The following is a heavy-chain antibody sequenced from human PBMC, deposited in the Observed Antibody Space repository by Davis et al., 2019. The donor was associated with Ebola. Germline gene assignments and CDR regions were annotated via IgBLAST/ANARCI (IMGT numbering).Heavy chain of an antibody. Sequence: ASVKVSCKASGYTFINYGISWVRQAPGQGLEWMGWVSGYNGNTVYAQKFLGRVTMTTDTSTSTAYMEVRSLRPDDTAVYYCAREDRVVVVGVPYYYYGMDVWGQGTTVIVSS. D-gene: IGHD2-15*01. V-gene: IGHV1-18*01. CDR1: GYTFINYG. J-gene: IGHJ6*02. CDR3: AREDRVVVVGVPYYYYGMDV. CDR2: VSGYNGNT.